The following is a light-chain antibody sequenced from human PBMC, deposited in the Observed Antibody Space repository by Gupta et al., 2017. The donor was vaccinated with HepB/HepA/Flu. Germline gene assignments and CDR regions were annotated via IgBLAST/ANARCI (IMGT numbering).Light chain of an antibody. CDR3: QADDSV. CDR2: EDN. CDR1: SGSIASNY. V-gene: IGLV6-57*03. J-gene: IGLJ3*02. Sequence: NFLLPQPHSVSESPGQTVTISCTRSSGSIASNYVQWFQQRPGSAPTPVIYEDNQRPSGVPDRFSGSNDSSSNAPSLSSAGRKTEDEADYYGQADDSVFGGGTKPTVL.